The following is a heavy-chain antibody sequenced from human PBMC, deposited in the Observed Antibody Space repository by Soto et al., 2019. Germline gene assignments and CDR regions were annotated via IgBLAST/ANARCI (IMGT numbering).Heavy chain of an antibody. J-gene: IGHJ6*02. Sequence: SVKVSCKASGGTFSSYAISWVRQAPGQGLEWMGGIIPIFGTANYAQKFQGRVTITADESTSTAYMELSSLRSEDTAVYYCARQYCGGDCPQYYYGMDVWGQGTTVTVSS. CDR1: GGTFSSYA. D-gene: IGHD2-21*02. CDR3: ARQYCGGDCPQYYYGMDV. CDR2: IIPIFGTA. V-gene: IGHV1-69*13.